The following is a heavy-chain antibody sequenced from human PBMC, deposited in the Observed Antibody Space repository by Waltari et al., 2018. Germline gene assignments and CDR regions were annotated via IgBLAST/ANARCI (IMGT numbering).Heavy chain of an antibody. V-gene: IGHV1-69-2*01. CDR1: GYTFTDYY. J-gene: IGHJ4*02. CDR3: ALRYGDYAGLDY. D-gene: IGHD4-17*01. Sequence: EVQLVQSGAEVKKPGATVKISCKVSGYTFTDYYMHWVQQAPGKGLEWMGLGDPEDGETIDAEKCKGRVTITADTSTDTAYMELSSLRSEDTAVYYCALRYGDYAGLDYWGQGTLVTVSS. CDR2: GDPEDGET.